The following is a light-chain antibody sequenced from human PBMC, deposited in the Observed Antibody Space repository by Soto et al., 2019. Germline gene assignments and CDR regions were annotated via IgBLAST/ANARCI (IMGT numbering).Light chain of an antibody. Sequence: DIQMTQSPSSLSSSLGDRVTITCQASQDISNYLNWYQQKPGKAPKLLIYAASTLQSGVPSRFSGSGSGTDFTLTISSLQPEDVATYYCQKYNSAPLNFGGGNKVDIK. V-gene: IGKV1-27*01. CDR2: AAS. J-gene: IGKJ4*01. CDR1: QDISNY. CDR3: QKYNSAPLN.